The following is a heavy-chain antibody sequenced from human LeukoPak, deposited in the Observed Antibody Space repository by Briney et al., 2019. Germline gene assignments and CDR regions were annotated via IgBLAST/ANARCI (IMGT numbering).Heavy chain of an antibody. CDR3: ARLYSYGSITFDY. CDR2: IKQDGSEK. J-gene: IGHJ4*02. Sequence: GGALILSCAASGFTFSSYWMSWVRQAPGKGLAWVANIKQDGSEKYYVDSVKGRFTISRDNAKNSLYLQMNSLRAEDTAVYYCARLYSYGSITFDYWGQGTLVTVSS. CDR1: GFTFSSYW. D-gene: IGHD5-18*01. V-gene: IGHV3-7*01.